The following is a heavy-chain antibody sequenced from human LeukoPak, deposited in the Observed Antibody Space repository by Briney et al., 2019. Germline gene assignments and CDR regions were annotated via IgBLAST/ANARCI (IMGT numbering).Heavy chain of an antibody. V-gene: IGHV4-61*02. J-gene: IGHJ6*03. CDR1: GGSISSSSYY. Sequence: SETLSLTCTVSGGSISSSSYYWGWIRQPAGKGLEWIGRIYTSGSTNYNPSLKSRVTISVDTSKNQFSLKLSSVTAADTAVYYCEWRSYEENYYYYYMDVWGKGTTVTISS. CDR2: IYTSGST. CDR3: EWRSYEENYYYYYMDV. D-gene: IGHD5-18*01.